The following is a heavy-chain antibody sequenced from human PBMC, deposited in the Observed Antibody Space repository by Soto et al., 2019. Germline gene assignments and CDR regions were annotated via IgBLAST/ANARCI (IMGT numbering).Heavy chain of an antibody. CDR1: GFTFSSYS. D-gene: IGHD4-17*01. CDR3: ARVGLGGTVATDC. J-gene: IGHJ4*02. V-gene: IGHV3-48*02. Sequence: EVQLVESGGGLVQPGGSLRLSCAASGFTFSSYSMNWVRQAPGKGLEWVSYISSSSSTIYYTDSVKGRFTISRDNAKNALYLEMNRLRDEDTAVYDCARVGLGGTVATDCWGQGTLVTVSS. CDR2: ISSSSSTI.